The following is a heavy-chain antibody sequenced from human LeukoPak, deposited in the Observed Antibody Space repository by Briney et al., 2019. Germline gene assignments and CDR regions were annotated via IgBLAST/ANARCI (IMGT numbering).Heavy chain of an antibody. V-gene: IGHV4-4*02. CDR2: IYHSGST. J-gene: IGHJ6*02. Sequence: PSETLSLTCAVSGGSISSSNWWSWVRQPPGKGLEWIGEIYHSGSTNYNPSLKSRVTISVDKSKNQFSLKLSSVTAADTAVYYCARRSGNYYYYYGMDVWGQGTTVTVSS. D-gene: IGHD3-3*01. CDR3: ARRSGNYYYYYGMDV. CDR1: GGSISSSNW.